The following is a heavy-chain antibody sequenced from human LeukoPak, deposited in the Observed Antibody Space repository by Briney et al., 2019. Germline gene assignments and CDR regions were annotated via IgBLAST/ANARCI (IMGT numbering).Heavy chain of an antibody. D-gene: IGHD3-9*01. CDR1: GFTFSDYY. J-gene: IGHJ6*02. Sequence: GGSLRLSCAASGFTFSDYYMSWIRQTPGKGLEWVSYISTSGSTIYYADSVKGRFTISRDNAKNSLYLQMNSLTAEDTALYYCARDIRAAVLRYFDWFNGMDVWGRGTTVIVSS. CDR2: ISTSGSTI. CDR3: ARDIRAAVLRYFDWFNGMDV. V-gene: IGHV3-11*01.